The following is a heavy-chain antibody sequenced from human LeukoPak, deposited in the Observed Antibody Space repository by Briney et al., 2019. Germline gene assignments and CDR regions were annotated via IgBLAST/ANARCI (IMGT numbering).Heavy chain of an antibody. V-gene: IGHV3-30*18. CDR1: GFTFSSYG. Sequence: GGSQRLSCAASGFTFSSYGMHWVRQAPGKGLEWVAIISYDGSKKYYGDSVKGRFTISRDNSKNTLYLQMNSPRAEDTAVYYCAKAYYGSGSPLDWFDPWGQGTLVTVSS. D-gene: IGHD3-10*01. J-gene: IGHJ5*02. CDR2: ISYDGSKK. CDR3: AKAYYGSGSPLDWFDP.